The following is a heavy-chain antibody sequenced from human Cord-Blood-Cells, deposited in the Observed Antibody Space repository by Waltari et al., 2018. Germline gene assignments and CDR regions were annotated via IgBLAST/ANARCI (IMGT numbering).Heavy chain of an antibody. CDR1: GGSISSSRYS. V-gene: IGHV4-39*01. Sequence: QLQLQESGPGLEKPSETLSLTCTVSGGSISSSRYSWGWTRQHLGKVLEWIGRFYYSGSAYYNPSLKSRVPISVDTSKNQFSLKLSSVTAADTAVYYCARRCSSTSCYFRVYYWGQGTLVTVSS. CDR3: ARRCSSTSCYFRVYY. CDR2: FYYSGSA. D-gene: IGHD2-2*01. J-gene: IGHJ4*02.